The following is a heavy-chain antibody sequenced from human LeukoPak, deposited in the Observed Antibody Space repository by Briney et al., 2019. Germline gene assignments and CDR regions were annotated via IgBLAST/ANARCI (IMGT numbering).Heavy chain of an antibody. J-gene: IGHJ4*02. V-gene: IGHV3-48*03. CDR1: GFTFSSYE. CDR3: ARMGSGWGRAKYYFDY. Sequence: GGSLRLSCAASGFTFSSYEMNWVRQAPGKGLEWVSYISSSGSTIYYADSVKGRFTISRDNAKNSLYLQMNSLRAEDTAVYYCARMGSGWGRAKYYFDYWGQGTLVTVSS. CDR2: ISSSGSTI. D-gene: IGHD6-19*01.